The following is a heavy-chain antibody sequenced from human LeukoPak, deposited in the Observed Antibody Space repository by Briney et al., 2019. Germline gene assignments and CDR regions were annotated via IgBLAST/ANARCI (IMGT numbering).Heavy chain of an antibody. CDR2: IGTSSSTI. CDR3: ARHDYGGNSGDY. D-gene: IGHD4-23*01. Sequence: GGSLRLSCAASGFTFSSYAMSWVRQAPGKGLEWVSYIGTSSSTIYYADSVKGRFTISRDNAKNSLYLQMNSLRDEDTAVYYCARHDYGGNSGDYWGQGTLITVSS. J-gene: IGHJ4*02. CDR1: GFTFSSYA. V-gene: IGHV3-48*02.